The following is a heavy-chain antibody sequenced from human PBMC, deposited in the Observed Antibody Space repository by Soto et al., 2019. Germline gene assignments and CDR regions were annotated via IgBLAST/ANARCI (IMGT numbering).Heavy chain of an antibody. CDR2: IIPILGIA. Sequence: SVKVSCKASGGTFSSYTISWVRQAPGQGLEWMGRIIPILGIANYAQKFQGRVTITADKSTSTAYMELTSLTSKDTAVYYCARDSPIGSTFSGYDAIDSWGQGTLVTVSS. J-gene: IGHJ4*02. D-gene: IGHD5-12*01. V-gene: IGHV1-69*04. CDR3: ARDSPIGSTFSGYDAIDS. CDR1: GGTFSSYT.